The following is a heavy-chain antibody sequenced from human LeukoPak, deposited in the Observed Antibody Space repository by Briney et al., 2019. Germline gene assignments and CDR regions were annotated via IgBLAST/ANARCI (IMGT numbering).Heavy chain of an antibody. V-gene: IGHV3-21*01. CDR3: ASLPYSSSSPFDY. CDR1: GFTFSSYS. CDR2: ISSSSSYI. Sequence: GGSLRLSCAASGFTFSSYSMNWVRQAPGKGLEWVSSISSSSSYIYHADSVKGRFTISRDNAKNSLYLQMNSLRAEDTAVYYCASLPYSSSSPFDYWGQGTLVTVSS. D-gene: IGHD6-6*01. J-gene: IGHJ4*02.